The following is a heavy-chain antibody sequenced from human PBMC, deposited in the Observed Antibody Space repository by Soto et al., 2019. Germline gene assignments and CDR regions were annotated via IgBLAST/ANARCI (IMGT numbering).Heavy chain of an antibody. D-gene: IGHD3-16*01. CDR2: IYSGGST. CDR3: ARDVMRYGMDV. V-gene: IGHV3-53*02. Sequence: EVQLVETGGGLIQPGGSLRLSCAASGFTVSSNYMSWVRQAPGKGLEWVSVIYSGGSTYYADSVKGRFTIPRDNSKNTVYLQMNSLRAEDTAVYYCARDVMRYGMDVWGQGTTVTVSS. J-gene: IGHJ6*02. CDR1: GFTVSSNY.